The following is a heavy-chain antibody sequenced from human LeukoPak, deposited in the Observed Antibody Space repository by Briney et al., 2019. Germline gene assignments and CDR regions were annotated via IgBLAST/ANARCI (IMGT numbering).Heavy chain of an antibody. CDR1: GFTFSSYA. V-gene: IGHV3-23*01. CDR3: ANEDWFDP. J-gene: IGHJ5*02. Sequence: PGGSLRLSCAASGFTFSSYAMSWIRQAPGKGLEWLSAISPTTGTTFYADSVKGRFTISRDNSKNTLYLQMNSLRAEDTAVYYCANEDWFDPWGQGTLVTVSS. CDR2: ISPTTGTT.